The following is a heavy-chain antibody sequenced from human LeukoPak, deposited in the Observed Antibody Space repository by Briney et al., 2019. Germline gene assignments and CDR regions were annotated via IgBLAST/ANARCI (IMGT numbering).Heavy chain of an antibody. V-gene: IGHV3-7*01. D-gene: IGHD2-2*01. CDR2: IKKDGSEK. CDR3: ARVGCSSTSCYRGWDDAFDI. Sequence: AGALRLSCAGCGLTFSRYWMSWVGQAPGKGLEGVANIKKDGSEKYYVDSVKGRFTISRDNAKNSLYLQMNSLRAEDTAVYYCARVGCSSTSCYRGWDDAFDIWGQGAMVTVSS. CDR1: GLTFSRYW. J-gene: IGHJ3*02.